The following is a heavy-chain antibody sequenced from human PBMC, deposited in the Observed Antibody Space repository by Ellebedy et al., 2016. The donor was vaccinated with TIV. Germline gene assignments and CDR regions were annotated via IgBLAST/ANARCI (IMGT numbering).Heavy chain of an antibody. V-gene: IGHV1-18*04. CDR3: AGVSPPADY. CDR1: GYTFTNYY. CDR2: ISAHNGNT. Sequence: AASVKVSCKASGYTFTNYYIGWVRQAPGQGLEWMGWISAHNGNTHYAQKFQGRITMTTDTSTSTAYLELRSLRSDDTAVYYCAGVSPPADYWGQGTLVTVSS. J-gene: IGHJ4*02.